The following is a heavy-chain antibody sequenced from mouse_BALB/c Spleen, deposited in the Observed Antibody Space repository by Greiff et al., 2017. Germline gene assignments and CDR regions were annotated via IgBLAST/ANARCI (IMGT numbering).Heavy chain of an antibody. V-gene: IGHV5-12-1*01. CDR2: ISSGGGST. J-gene: IGHJ2*01. CDR1: GFAFSSYD. D-gene: IGHD2-10*02. CDR3: ARHLRLGLFDY. Sequence: EVKVVESGGGLVKPGGSLKLSCAASGFAFSSYDMSWVRQTPEKRLEWVAYISSGGGSTYYPDTVKGRFTISRDNAKNTLYLQMSSLKSEDTAMYYCARHLRLGLFDYWGQGTTLTVSS.